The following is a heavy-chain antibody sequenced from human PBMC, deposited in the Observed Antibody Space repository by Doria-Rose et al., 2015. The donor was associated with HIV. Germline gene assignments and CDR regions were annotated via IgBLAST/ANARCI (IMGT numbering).Heavy chain of an antibody. CDR2: MWYDGSNK. D-gene: IGHD6-13*01. CDR3: AKDQWGSRWTNDAFDI. J-gene: IGHJ3*02. V-gene: IGHV3-33*03. Sequence: QVQLQESGGGVVQPGRSLRLSCAASGFTFSTYGMHWVRQAPGKGLEWVAVMWYDGSNKYYADSVKGRFPISRDKSKNTLDLQKDHLGAEGTAGYFCAKDQWGSRWTNDAFDIWGQGTMVTVSS. CDR1: GFTFSTYG.